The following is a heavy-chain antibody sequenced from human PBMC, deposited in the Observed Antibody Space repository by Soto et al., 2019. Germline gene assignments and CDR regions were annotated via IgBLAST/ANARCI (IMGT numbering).Heavy chain of an antibody. CDR2: TYYRSKWYN. Sequence: SQTLSLTCAISGGSVSSNSAAWNWIRQSPSRGLEWLGRTYYRSKWYNDYAVSVKSRRTINPDTSKNQFSLQLNSVTPDDTAVYYCAREANLNDFSYYYGMDVWGQGTTVTVSS. V-gene: IGHV6-1*01. CDR3: AREANLNDFSYYYGMDV. D-gene: IGHD1-20*01. CDR1: GGSVSSNSAA. J-gene: IGHJ6*02.